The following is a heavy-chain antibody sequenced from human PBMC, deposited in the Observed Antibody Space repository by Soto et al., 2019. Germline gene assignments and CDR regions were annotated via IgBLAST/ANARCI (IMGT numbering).Heavy chain of an antibody. V-gene: IGHV1-69*13. CDR3: ARDHLKYSGSYKRLDY. CDR1: GGTFSSYA. Sequence: SVKVSCKASGGTFSSYAISWVRQAPGQGLEWMGGIIPIFGTTNYAQKFQGRVTITADESTSTAYMELSSLRSEDTAVYYCARDHLKYSGSYKRLDYWGQGTLVTVSS. J-gene: IGHJ4*02. CDR2: IIPIFGTT. D-gene: IGHD1-26*01.